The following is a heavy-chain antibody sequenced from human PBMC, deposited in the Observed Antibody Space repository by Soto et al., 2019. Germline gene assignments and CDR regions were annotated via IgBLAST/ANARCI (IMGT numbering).Heavy chain of an antibody. D-gene: IGHD5-18*01. Sequence: VAVISYDGSNKYYADSVKGRFTISRDNSKNTLYLQMNSLRAEDTAVYYCARDRGYSYGYKLYYYYGMDVWGQGTTVTVSS. J-gene: IGHJ6*02. CDR3: ARDRGYSYGYKLYYYYGMDV. CDR2: ISYDGSNK. V-gene: IGHV3-30-3*01.